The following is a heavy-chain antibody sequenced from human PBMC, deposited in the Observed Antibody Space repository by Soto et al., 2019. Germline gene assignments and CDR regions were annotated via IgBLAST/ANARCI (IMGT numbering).Heavy chain of an antibody. Sequence: QVQLVQSGAEVKKPGASVKVSCQASGYTFNIYDIHWVRQATGQGLEWMGWMNPKRGDTTYAQKFQGRVTMTRDTTISTAYMELSSLCSDDSALYYCARVAGSGVFIDYWGQGTQVTVSS. D-gene: IGHD3-10*01. CDR2: MNPKRGDT. V-gene: IGHV1-8*01. CDR1: GYTFNIYD. J-gene: IGHJ4*02. CDR3: ARVAGSGVFIDY.